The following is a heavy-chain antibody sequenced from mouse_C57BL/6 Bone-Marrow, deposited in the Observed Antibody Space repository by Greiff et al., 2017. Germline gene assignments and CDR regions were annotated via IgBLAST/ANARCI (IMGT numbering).Heavy chain of an antibody. CDR2: ISYDGSN. J-gene: IGHJ1*03. Sequence: EVQLVESGPGLVKPSQSLSLTCSVTGYSITSGYYWNWIRQFPGNKLEWMGYISYDGSNNYNPSLKNRISITRDTSKNQFFLKLNSVTTEDTATYYCARDYYYGSSWYFDVWGTGTTVTVSS. V-gene: IGHV3-6*01. CDR3: ARDYYYGSSWYFDV. CDR1: GYSITSGYY. D-gene: IGHD1-1*01.